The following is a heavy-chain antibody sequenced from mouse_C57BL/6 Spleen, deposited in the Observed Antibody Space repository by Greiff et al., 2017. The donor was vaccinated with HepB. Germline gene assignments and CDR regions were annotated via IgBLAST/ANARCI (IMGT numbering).Heavy chain of an antibody. J-gene: IGHJ2*01. CDR2: INYDGSST. Sequence: EVQVVESEGGLVQPGSSMKLSCTASGFTFSDYYMAWVRQVPEKGLEWVANINYDGSSTYYLDSLKSRFIISRDNAKNILYLQMSSLKSEDTATYYCARGYYSNYFDYWGQGTTLTVSS. V-gene: IGHV5-16*01. CDR1: GFTFSDYY. D-gene: IGHD2-5*01. CDR3: ARGYYSNYFDY.